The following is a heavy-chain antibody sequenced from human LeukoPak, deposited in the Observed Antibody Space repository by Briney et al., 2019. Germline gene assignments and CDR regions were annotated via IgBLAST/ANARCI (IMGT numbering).Heavy chain of an antibody. CDR2: ISSSSSYI. CDR1: GFTFSNYA. Sequence: PGGSLRLSCAASGFTFSNYAMSWVRQAPGKGLEWVSSISSSSSYIYYADSVKGRFTISRDNAKNSLYLQMNSLRAEDTAVYYCARDVQAVNWGQGTLVTVSS. CDR3: ARDVQAVN. D-gene: IGHD6-25*01. V-gene: IGHV3-21*01. J-gene: IGHJ4*02.